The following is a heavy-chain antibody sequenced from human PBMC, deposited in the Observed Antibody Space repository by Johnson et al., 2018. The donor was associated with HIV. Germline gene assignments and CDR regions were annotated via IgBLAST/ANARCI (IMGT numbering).Heavy chain of an antibody. CDR1: GFTFSRHA. J-gene: IGHJ3*02. CDR2: ISYDGGNK. V-gene: IGHV3-30*04. CDR3: ARVRDGRENAFNI. D-gene: IGHD1-26*01. Sequence: QVQLVESGGGVVQPGRSLRLSCSASGFTFSRHAMHWVRQAPGKGLEWVACISYDGGNKYYADSVKGRFTISRDNSKNTVSLQMNSPRVEDTAVYYCARVRDGRENAFNIWGQGTMVTVS.